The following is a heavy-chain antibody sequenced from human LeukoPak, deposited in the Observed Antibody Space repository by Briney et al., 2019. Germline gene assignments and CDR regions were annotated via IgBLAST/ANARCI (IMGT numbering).Heavy chain of an antibody. CDR3: ATSITATRYFDY. V-gene: IGHV4-4*07. Sequence: PLETLSLTCTVSGGSLKDYYWSWIPQPAGKGLEWIGRICTSGSTNCHPSLMSRLSMPLVTSKNQFSRKLSSGTAADTAVYFCATSITATRYFDYWGQGTLVTVSS. J-gene: IGHJ4*02. CDR1: GGSLKDYY. D-gene: IGHD1-7*01. CDR2: ICTSGST.